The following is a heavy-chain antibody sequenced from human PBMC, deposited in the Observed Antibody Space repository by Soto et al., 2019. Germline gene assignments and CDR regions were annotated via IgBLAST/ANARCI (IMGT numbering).Heavy chain of an antibody. CDR3: ASQYYDFWSGYYPTINYYGMDV. V-gene: IGHV1-69*13. J-gene: IGHJ6*02. CDR2: IIPIFGTA. Sequence: ASVKVSCKASGGTFSSYAISWVRQAPGQGLEWMGGIIPIFGTANYAQKFQGRVTITADESTSTAYMELSSLRSEDTAVYYCASQYYDFWSGYYPTINYYGMDVWG. CDR1: GGTFSSYA. D-gene: IGHD3-3*01.